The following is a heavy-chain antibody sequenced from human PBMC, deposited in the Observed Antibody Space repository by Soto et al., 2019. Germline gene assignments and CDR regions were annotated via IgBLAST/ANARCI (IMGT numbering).Heavy chain of an antibody. V-gene: IGHV3-13*01. CDR2: IGTLSDT. J-gene: IGHJ5*02. Sequence: GGSLRPSXAGSGFAFSTFDIHWVRQAPGKGLEWVSGIGTLSDTFYAASVQGRFTISRQNAKNSVYLQMNSLRAGDTAFYYCARGRSFSYDSTPPPMFDPWGQGTLVTVS. CDR3: ARGRSFSYDSTPPPMFDP. D-gene: IGHD3-10*01. CDR1: GFAFSTFD.